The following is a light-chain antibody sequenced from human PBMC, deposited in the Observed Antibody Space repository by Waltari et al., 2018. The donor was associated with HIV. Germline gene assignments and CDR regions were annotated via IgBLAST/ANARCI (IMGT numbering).Light chain of an antibody. CDR3: QQYYSIPWT. Sequence: DSVMTQSPDSLAVSLGERATINCKSSQSVLYNSNNKNYLAWYQQKAGQPPKLLIYSASTLESGVPARFSGSGSGTDFTLTISSLQAEDVAVYYCQQYYSIPWTFGQGTKVEIK. CDR2: SAS. V-gene: IGKV4-1*01. J-gene: IGKJ1*01. CDR1: QSVLYNSNNKNY.